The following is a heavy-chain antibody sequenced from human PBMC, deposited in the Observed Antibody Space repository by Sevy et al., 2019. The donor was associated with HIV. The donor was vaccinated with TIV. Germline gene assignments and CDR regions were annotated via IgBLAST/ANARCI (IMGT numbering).Heavy chain of an antibody. CDR2: IYYSGST. Sequence: SETLSLTCTVSGGSISSSSYYWGWIRQPPGKGLEGIGSIYYSGSTYYNPSLKSRVTISVDTSKNQFSLRLSSVTAADTAVYYCARRITMVRGVIIYNWFDPWGQGTLVTVSS. CDR1: GGSISSSSYY. CDR3: ARRITMVRGVIIYNWFDP. D-gene: IGHD3-10*01. V-gene: IGHV4-39*01. J-gene: IGHJ5*02.